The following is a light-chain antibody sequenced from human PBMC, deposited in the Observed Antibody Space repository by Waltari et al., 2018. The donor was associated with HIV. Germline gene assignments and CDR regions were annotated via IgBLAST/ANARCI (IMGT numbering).Light chain of an antibody. V-gene: IGLV2-8*01. CDR1: SSDVGRYDY. CDR3: TSYAGINPVA. Sequence: QSALTQPPSASGSPGQSVTISCTGTSSDVGRYDYVSWYQQHPGKAPTPLIDEVNKRPSGVPDRFSGSKSGNTASRTVSGLQAEDEAEYSCTSYAGINPVAFGGGTKLTVL. J-gene: IGLJ2*01. CDR2: EVN.